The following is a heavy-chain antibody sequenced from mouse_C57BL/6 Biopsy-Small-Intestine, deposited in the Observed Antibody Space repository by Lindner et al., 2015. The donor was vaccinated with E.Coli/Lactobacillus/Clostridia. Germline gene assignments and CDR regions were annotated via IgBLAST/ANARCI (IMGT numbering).Heavy chain of an antibody. Sequence: SVKVSCKVSGKPLTELALFWVRQAPGKGLEWVGGFDPEEGEALYAQNFRGRVTITEDTSTDTAYMELTSLRSDDTAVYYCATDGTAVSAMEHWGQGTLVSVSS. J-gene: IGHJ4*01. CDR3: ATDGTAVSAMEH. CDR1: GKPLTELA. V-gene: IGHV1-67*01. D-gene: IGHD6-1*01. CDR2: FDPEEGEA.